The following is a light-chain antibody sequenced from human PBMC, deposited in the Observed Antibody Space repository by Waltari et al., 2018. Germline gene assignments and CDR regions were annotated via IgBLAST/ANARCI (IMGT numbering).Light chain of an antibody. CDR3: NSYTNSGTYV. CDR2: DVS. J-gene: IGLJ1*01. V-gene: IGLV2-14*03. Sequence: SALTQPASVSGSPGQSITISCTGTRSDVGTHNYVSWYQQRPGKAPDLIIFDVSNWPSGVSILFSGSKSGNTASLTISGLQAEDEADYYCNSYTNSGTYVFGSGTKVTVL. CDR1: RSDVGTHNY.